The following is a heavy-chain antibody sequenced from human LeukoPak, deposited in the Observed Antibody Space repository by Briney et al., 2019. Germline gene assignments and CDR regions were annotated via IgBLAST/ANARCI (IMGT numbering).Heavy chain of an antibody. CDR2: IYTSGST. J-gene: IGHJ6*03. D-gene: IGHD3-10*01. Sequence: SETLSLTCTVSGGSISSYYWSWIRQPAGKGLEWIGRIYTSGSTNYNPSLKSRVTMSVDTSKNQFSLKLSSVTAADTAVYYCARDQTLPLYYGSGSYYNVSYYYYMDVWGKGTTVTVSS. V-gene: IGHV4-4*07. CDR3: ARDQTLPLYYGSGSYYNVSYYYYMDV. CDR1: GGSISSYY.